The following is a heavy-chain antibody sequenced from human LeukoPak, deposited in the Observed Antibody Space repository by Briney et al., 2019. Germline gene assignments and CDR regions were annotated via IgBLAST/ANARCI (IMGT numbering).Heavy chain of an antibody. D-gene: IGHD3-10*01. CDR3: ATDGWFGELLAFDY. CDR1: GYTLTELS. V-gene: IGHV1-24*01. CDR2: FDPEDGET. Sequence: ASVKVSCKVSGYTLTELSMHWVRQAPGKGLERMGGFDPEDGETIYAQKFQGRVTMTEDTSTDTAYMELSSLRSEDTAVYYCATDGWFGELLAFDYWGQGTLVTVSS. J-gene: IGHJ4*02.